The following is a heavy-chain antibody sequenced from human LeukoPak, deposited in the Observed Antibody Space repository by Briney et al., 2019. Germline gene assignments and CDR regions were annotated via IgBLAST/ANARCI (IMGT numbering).Heavy chain of an antibody. V-gene: IGHV1-69*06. CDR1: GGTFSSYA. Sequence: ASVKVSCKASGGTFSSYAISWVRQAPGQGLEWMGGIIPIFGTANYAQKFQGRVTITADKSTSTAYMELSSLRSEDTAVYYCARDLYYYGSGSYPQFDYWGQGTLVTVSS. J-gene: IGHJ4*02. D-gene: IGHD3-10*01. CDR2: IIPIFGTA. CDR3: ARDLYYYGSGSYPQFDY.